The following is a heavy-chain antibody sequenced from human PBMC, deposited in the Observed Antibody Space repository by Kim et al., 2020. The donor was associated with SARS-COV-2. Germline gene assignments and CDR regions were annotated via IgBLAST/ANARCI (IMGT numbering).Heavy chain of an antibody. Sequence: AQKFQGRVTITADKSTSTAYMELSSLRSEDTAVYYCARGRGSYSPVPFVYWGQGTLVTVSS. CDR3: ARGRGSYSPVPFVY. J-gene: IGHJ4*02. D-gene: IGHD1-26*01. V-gene: IGHV1-69*04.